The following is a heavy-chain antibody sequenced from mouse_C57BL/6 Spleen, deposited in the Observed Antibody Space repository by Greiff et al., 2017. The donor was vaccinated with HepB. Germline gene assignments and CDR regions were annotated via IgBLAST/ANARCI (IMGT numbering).Heavy chain of an antibody. V-gene: IGHV1-54*01. CDR3: ARESPYYGGFAY. Sequence: VKLQQSGAELVRPGTSVKVSCKASGYAFTNYLIEWVKQRPGQGLEWIGVINPGSGGTNYNEKFKGKATLTADKSSSTAYMQLSSLTSEDSAVYFCARESPYYGGFAYWGQGTLVTVSA. CDR1: GYAFTNYL. J-gene: IGHJ3*01. CDR2: INPGSGGT. D-gene: IGHD1-1*01.